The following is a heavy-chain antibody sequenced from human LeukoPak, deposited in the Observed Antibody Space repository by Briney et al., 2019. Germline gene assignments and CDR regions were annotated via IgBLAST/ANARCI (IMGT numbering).Heavy chain of an antibody. J-gene: IGHJ3*02. CDR2: INHSGST. Sequence: PSETLSLTCAVYGGSFSGYYWSWIRQPPGKGLEWIGEINHSGSTNYNPSLKSRVTISVDTSKNQFSLKLSSVTAADTAVYYCSRGRLRGYSYGYVNAFDIWGEGRMVTVSS. CDR1: GGSFSGYY. D-gene: IGHD5-18*01. CDR3: SRGRLRGYSYGYVNAFDI. V-gene: IGHV4-34*01.